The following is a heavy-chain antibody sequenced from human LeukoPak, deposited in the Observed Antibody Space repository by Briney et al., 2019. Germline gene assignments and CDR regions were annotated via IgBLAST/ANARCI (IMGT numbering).Heavy chain of an antibody. CDR3: ARDQSLAAFDI. CDR2: INTSGNT. Sequence: SETLSLTCTVSGGSISSSSYYWSWIRQPAGKGLEWIGRINTSGNTNYNPPLKSRVTISVDTSRKMFFLKLTSVTAADTAVYYCARDQSLAAFDIWGQGTMVTVSS. V-gene: IGHV4-61*02. J-gene: IGHJ3*02. CDR1: GGSISSSSYY.